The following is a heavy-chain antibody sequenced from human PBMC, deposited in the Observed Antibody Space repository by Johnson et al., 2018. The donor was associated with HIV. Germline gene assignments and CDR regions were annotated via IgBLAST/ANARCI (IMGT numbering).Heavy chain of an antibody. CDR1: GFTFSSYA. J-gene: IGHJ3*02. D-gene: IGHD6-6*01. CDR3: ARGGGYSIAAPSDAFDI. V-gene: IGHV3-30-3*01. CDR2: ISYDGSNK. Sequence: QVTLVESGGGVVQPGRSLRLSCAASGFTFSSYAMHWVRQAPGKGLEWVAVISYDGSNKYYADSVKGRFTISRDNSKNTLYLQMNSLRAEDTAVYYCARGGGYSIAAPSDAFDIWGQGTMVTVSS.